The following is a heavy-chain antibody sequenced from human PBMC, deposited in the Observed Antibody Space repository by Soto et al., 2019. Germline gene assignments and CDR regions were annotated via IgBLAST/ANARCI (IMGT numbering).Heavy chain of an antibody. J-gene: IGHJ4*02. CDR3: ARESEDLTSDFDY. V-gene: IGHV3-21*06. CDR2: ISSATNYI. CDR1: GFTFTRYS. Sequence: AGSLRLSCAASGFTFTRYSMNWVRQAPGKGLEWVSSISSATNYIYYGDSMKGRFTISRDNAKNSLYLEMNSLRAEDTVVYYCARESEDLTSDFDYWGQGTLVTVSS.